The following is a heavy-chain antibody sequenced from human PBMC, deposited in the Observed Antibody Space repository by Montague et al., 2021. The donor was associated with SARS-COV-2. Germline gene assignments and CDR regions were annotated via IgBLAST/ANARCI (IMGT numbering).Heavy chain of an antibody. CDR3: ASYQNYYYYYGMDV. J-gene: IGHJ6*02. CDR2: ISSSSSYI. CDR1: GFTFSSYS. V-gene: IGHV3-21*01. Sequence: SLRLSCAASGFTFSSYSMNWVRQAPGKGLEWVSSISSSSSYIYYADSVKGRFTISRDNAKNSLYLQMNSLRAEDTAVYYCASYQNYYYYYGMDVWGQGTRVTVSS. D-gene: IGHD2-2*01.